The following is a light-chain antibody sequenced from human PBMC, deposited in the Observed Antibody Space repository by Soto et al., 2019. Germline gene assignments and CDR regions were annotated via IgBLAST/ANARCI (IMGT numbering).Light chain of an antibody. V-gene: IGKV3-11*01. Sequence: EIVLTQSPATLSLSPGERATLSCRASRSVGNNLAWYQKKPGQAPGLLIYAASTRATGIPARFSGSWSGTDFTLAIISLGPEDFAVYYCQQHADWPLTFGGGTKVEIK. CDR2: AAS. J-gene: IGKJ4*01. CDR3: QQHADWPLT. CDR1: RSVGNN.